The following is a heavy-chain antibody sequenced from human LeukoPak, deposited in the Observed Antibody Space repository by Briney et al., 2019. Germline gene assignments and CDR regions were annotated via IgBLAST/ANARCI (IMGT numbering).Heavy chain of an antibody. Sequence: SETLSLTCTVSGGSISSSRYYWGWIRQPPGKGLEWIGRIYHSGSSYYNPSLKSRVTISVDTSKNQFSLKLSSVTAADTAVYYCARDRDGYIYFDYWGQGTLVTVSS. J-gene: IGHJ4*02. V-gene: IGHV4-39*07. D-gene: IGHD5-24*01. CDR2: IYHSGSS. CDR3: ARDRDGYIYFDY. CDR1: GGSISSSRYY.